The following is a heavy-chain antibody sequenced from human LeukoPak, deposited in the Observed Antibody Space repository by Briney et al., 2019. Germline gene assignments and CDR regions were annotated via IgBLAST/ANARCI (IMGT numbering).Heavy chain of an antibody. CDR2: IYYSGTT. CDR3: ARIYDFWSGYSRPNNWFDP. Sequence: SETLSLTCAVYGGSITNNYWTWIRQPPGKGLEWIGNIYYSGTTYYNPSLRSRVTISVDMSKNQFSLNLNSVTAADTAVYYCARIYDFWSGYSRPNNWFDPWGQGTLVTVSS. V-gene: IGHV4-34*11. D-gene: IGHD3-3*01. J-gene: IGHJ5*02. CDR1: GGSITNNY.